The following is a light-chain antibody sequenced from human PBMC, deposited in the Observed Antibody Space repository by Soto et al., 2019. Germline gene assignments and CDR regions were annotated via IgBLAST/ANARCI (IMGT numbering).Light chain of an antibody. CDR1: QGISNY. V-gene: IGKV1-33*01. J-gene: IGKJ4*01. CDR2: AAS. Sequence: DIQMTQSPSSLSASVGDRVTITCQASQGISNYLNWYQQKPGKAPKLLIYAASNLQSGVPSRFSGSGSGTDFTFTISSLQPEDFATYYCQQYDNPPLTFGGGTKVEIK. CDR3: QQYDNPPLT.